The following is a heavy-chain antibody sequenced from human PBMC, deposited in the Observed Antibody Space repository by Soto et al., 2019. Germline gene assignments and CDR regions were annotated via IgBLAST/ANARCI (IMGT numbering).Heavy chain of an antibody. V-gene: IGHV3-73*01. CDR3: TTNVGYCSSTSCYSGHNYYYYYYMDV. D-gene: IGHD2-2*01. CDR2: IRSKANSYAT. CDR1: GFTFSGSA. J-gene: IGHJ6*03. Sequence: GGSLELSCAASGFTFSGSAMHWVRQASGKGLEWVGRIRSKANSYATAYAASVKGRFTISRDDSKNTAYLQMNSLKTEDTAVYYCTTNVGYCSSTSCYSGHNYYYYYYMDVWGKGTTVTVSS.